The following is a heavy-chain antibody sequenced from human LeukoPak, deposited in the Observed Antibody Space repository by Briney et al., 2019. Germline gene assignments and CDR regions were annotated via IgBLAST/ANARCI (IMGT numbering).Heavy chain of an antibody. CDR3: ARGGLRGDY. Sequence: GGALRLSCAASGFTFSSYSMNWVRQAPGKGLEWVSYISSSSGTIYYADSVKGRFTISRDNAENSLYLQMSSLRAEDTAVYYCARGGLRGDYWGQGTLVTVSS. J-gene: IGHJ4*02. CDR2: ISSSSGTI. V-gene: IGHV3-48*01. CDR1: GFTFSSYS. D-gene: IGHD4-17*01.